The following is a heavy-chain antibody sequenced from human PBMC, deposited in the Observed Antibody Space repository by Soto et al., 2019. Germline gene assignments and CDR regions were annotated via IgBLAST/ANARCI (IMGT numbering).Heavy chain of an antibody. J-gene: IGHJ4*02. CDR3: VKGEYYYDSSGYYPSDY. CDR2: ISTNGGST. CDR1: GFTFSSYA. D-gene: IGHD3-22*01. Sequence: PGGSLRLSCSASGFTFSSYAMHWVRQAPGKGLEYVSSISTNGGSTHYADSVKGRFTISRDNSKNTQYLQMSSLRADDTAVYYCVKGEYYYDSSGYYPSDYWGQGT. V-gene: IGHV3-64D*06.